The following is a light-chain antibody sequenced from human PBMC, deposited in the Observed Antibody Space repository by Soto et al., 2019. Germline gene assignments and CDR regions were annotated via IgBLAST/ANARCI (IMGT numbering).Light chain of an antibody. Sequence: DIQKTQSSYTMSASVGDRVTSTWLAIQIISSWLAWYQQKPGKAPKLLIYDASSLESGVPSRFSGSGSGTEFTLTIRSLQTDDFATYYCQQHTSYSPQITFGTLTRLEIK. CDR3: QQHTSYSPQIT. CDR2: DAS. CDR1: QIISSW. J-gene: IGKJ5*01. V-gene: IGKV1-5*01.